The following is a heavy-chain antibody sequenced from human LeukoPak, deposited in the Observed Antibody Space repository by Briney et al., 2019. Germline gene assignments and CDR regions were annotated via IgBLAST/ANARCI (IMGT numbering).Heavy chain of an antibody. CDR1: GFTFSTHA. CDR2: IDSSGDYT. D-gene: IGHD3-3*01. J-gene: IGHJ4*02. CDR3: ARDTEWYGGYYFDY. Sequence: GGSLRLSCAASGFTFSTHAMTWVRQAPGKGLEWVSSIDSSGDYTFYADSVKGRFTVSRDNAKNSLYLQMNSLRAEDTAVYYCARDTEWYGGYYFDYWGQGTLVTVSS. V-gene: IGHV3-21*01.